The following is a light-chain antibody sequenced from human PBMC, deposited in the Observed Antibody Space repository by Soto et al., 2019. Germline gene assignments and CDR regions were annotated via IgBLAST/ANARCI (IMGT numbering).Light chain of an antibody. CDR1: QSVGYW. CDR3: QQYYSTWT. Sequence: DIQMTQSPSTLSASVGDRVTITCRASQSVGYWLAWYQQKPGKAPTFPLYDASNLHSGLPARFSASGSGSESTLTISCLLPDDFGTYYSQQYYSTWTFGQGTNVELK. V-gene: IGKV1-5*01. CDR2: DAS. J-gene: IGKJ1*01.